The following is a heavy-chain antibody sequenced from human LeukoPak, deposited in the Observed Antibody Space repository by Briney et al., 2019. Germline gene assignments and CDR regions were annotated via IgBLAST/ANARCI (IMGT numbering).Heavy chain of an antibody. CDR3: VRARHYGGPTDV. CDR1: GGTFSSYA. J-gene: IGHJ6*04. CDR2: IIPMFGTG. V-gene: IGHV1-69*05. Sequence: SVKVSCKASGGTFSSYAISWVRQAPGQGLEWMGGIIPMFGTGNYAQKFQGRVTITTDESMSTAYMEMSSLRPEDTALYYCVRARHYGGPTDVWGSGTTVTVSS. D-gene: IGHD3-16*01.